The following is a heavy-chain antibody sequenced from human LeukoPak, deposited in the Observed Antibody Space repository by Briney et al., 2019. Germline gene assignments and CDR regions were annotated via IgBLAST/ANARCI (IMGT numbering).Heavy chain of an antibody. J-gene: IGHJ3*01. V-gene: IGHV3-48*01. D-gene: IGHD2-8*01. Sequence: PGGSLRLSCEASGFIFSTFSMHWVRQAPGRGLEWISFISSGSSTIYEADSVKGRFSISRDNAKNSLSLQMNSLRAEDTAVYYCARGTPCTNSTCYPLGVFDVWGQGTTVSVSS. CDR2: ISSGSSTI. CDR1: GFIFSTFS. CDR3: ARGTPCTNSTCYPLGVFDV.